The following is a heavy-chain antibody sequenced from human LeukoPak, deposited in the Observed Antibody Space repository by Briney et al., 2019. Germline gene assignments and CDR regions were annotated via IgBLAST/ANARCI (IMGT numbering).Heavy chain of an antibody. V-gene: IGHV1-2*02. CDR1: GYTFTGYY. CDR2: INPNSGGT. D-gene: IGHD2-2*01. Sequence: ASVKVSCKASGYTFTGYYMHWVRQAPGQGLEWMGWINPNSGGTNYAQKFQARVTMTRDTSISTAYMELSRLRSDDTAVYYCARGVQLLSRGHPVAWGQGTLVTVSS. J-gene: IGHJ4*02. CDR3: ARGVQLLSRGHPVA.